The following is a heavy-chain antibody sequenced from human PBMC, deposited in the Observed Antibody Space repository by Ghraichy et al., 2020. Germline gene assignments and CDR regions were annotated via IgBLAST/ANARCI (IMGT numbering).Heavy chain of an antibody. V-gene: IGHV4-34*01. J-gene: IGHJ4*02. CDR1: GGSFSGYY. CDR2: INHSGST. D-gene: IGHD1-26*01. Sequence: TCAVYGGSFSGYYWSWIRQPPGKGLEWIGEINHSGSTNYNPSLKSRVTISVDTSKNQFSLKLSSVTAADTAVYYCARGGRGVRELPSQTYFDYWGQGTLVTGSS. CDR3: ARGGRGVRELPSQTYFDY.